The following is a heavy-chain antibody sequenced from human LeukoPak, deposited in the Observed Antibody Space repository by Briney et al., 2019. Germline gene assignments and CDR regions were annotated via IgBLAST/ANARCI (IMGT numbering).Heavy chain of an antibody. D-gene: IGHD3-10*01. Sequence: GGSLRLSCAASGFTFSSYWMTWVRQAPGKGLEWVANIRQDGSEKYYVGSVKGRFTISRDNAKNTLLLQMNSLRAEDTAVYYCAKEVRESAWFYFDHWGQGTLATVSS. CDR2: IRQDGSEK. CDR3: AKEVRESAWFYFDH. V-gene: IGHV3-7*04. J-gene: IGHJ4*02. CDR1: GFTFSSYW.